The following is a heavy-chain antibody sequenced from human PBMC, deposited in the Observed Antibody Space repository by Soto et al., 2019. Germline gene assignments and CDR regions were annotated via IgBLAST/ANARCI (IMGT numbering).Heavy chain of an antibody. Sequence: QVQLVESGGGVVQPGRSLRLSCAASGFTFSSYGMHWVRQAPGKGLEWVAVISYDGSNKYYADSVKGRFTISRDNSKNTLYLQMNSRRAEDTAVYYCAPWFGAFDYWGQGTLGTVSS. D-gene: IGHD3-10*01. CDR2: ISYDGSNK. CDR3: APWFGAFDY. J-gene: IGHJ4*02. CDR1: GFTFSSYG. V-gene: IGHV3-30*03.